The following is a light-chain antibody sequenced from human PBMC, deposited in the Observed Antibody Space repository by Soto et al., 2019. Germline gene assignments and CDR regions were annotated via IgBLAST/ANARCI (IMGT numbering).Light chain of an antibody. Sequence: QSALTQPASVSGSPGQSITISCTGTSSDIGGHDYVFWYQQYPGKAPTLLISEVTNRPSGVSRRFSGSKSGATASLTITGLLAEDEADYYCVSYTGADNLVFGGGTKLTVL. CDR1: SSDIGGHDY. J-gene: IGLJ3*02. V-gene: IGLV2-14*01. CDR2: EVT. CDR3: VSYTGADNLV.